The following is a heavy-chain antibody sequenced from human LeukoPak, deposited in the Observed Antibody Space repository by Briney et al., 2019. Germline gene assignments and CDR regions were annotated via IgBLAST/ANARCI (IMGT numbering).Heavy chain of an antibody. CDR3: ATPKQKGKGRWYHDL. CDR2: IGQDGSEQ. D-gene: IGHD1-26*01. V-gene: IGHV3-7*01. J-gene: IGHJ2*01. CDR1: GFSFSKYW. Sequence: PGGSLRLSCLASGFSFSKYWVTWARQSPGKGLEWLANIGQDGSEQKYVDSVKGRFTISRDNAKNSLYLQMNRLRVEDTAVYYCATPKQKGKGRWYHDLWGRGTMVTVSP.